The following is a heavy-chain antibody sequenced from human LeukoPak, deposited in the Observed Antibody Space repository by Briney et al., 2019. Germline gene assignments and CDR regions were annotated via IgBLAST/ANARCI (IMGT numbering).Heavy chain of an antibody. D-gene: IGHD6-13*01. J-gene: IGHJ4*02. Sequence: GGSLRLSCAASGFTVSSSYMSWVRRAPGKGLEWVSVIYSDDSTYYTQYVRGRFTISRDNSKNTLYLQMDRLRVEDTAVYYCARDRGSWDDEGGPLFDYWGQGTLVTVSS. CDR3: ARDRGSWDDEGGPLFDY. CDR2: IYSDDST. CDR1: GFTVSSSY. V-gene: IGHV3-66*01.